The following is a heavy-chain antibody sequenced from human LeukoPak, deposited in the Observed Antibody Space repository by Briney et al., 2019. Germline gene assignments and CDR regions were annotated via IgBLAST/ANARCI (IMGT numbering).Heavy chain of an antibody. D-gene: IGHD5-12*01. CDR3: AEDGGGYGTYLDY. Sequence: PGGSLRLSCAASGFTFSSYSMNWVRQAPGKGLEWVSSISSSSSYIYYADSVKGRFTISRDNAKNSLYLQMNSLRAEDTAVYYCAEDGGGYGTYLDYWGQGTLVTVSS. J-gene: IGHJ4*02. V-gene: IGHV3-21*04. CDR1: GFTFSSYS. CDR2: ISSSSSYI.